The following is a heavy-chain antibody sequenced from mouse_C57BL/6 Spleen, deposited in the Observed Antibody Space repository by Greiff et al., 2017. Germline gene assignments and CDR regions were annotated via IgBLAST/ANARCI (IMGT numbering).Heavy chain of an antibody. CDR3: ARQGDYGDGVYFDY. Sequence: VKLMESGPGLVAPSPSLSITCTVSGFSLTSYGVHWVRQPPGKGLEWLVVIWSDGSTTYNSALKSRLSISQDNSKSQVFLKMNSLQTDDTAMYYCARQGDYGDGVYFDYWGQGTTRTVSS. V-gene: IGHV2-6-1*01. CDR1: GFSLTSYG. CDR2: IWSDGST. J-gene: IGHJ2*01. D-gene: IGHD2-4*01.